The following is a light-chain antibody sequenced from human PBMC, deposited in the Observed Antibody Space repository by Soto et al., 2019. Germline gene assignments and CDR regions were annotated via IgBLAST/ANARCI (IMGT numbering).Light chain of an antibody. V-gene: IGKV3-20*01. CDR2: AAS. Sequence: EVMLTQSPGTLSLSPGARATLSCRASQSVSSNYLAWYQHKSGQAPTLLIYAASNRATGIQDRFSGSGSGTDFTLTIRRLEPEGFAVYYCQQYDTSPRTFGQGNKVEFK. CDR1: QSVSSNY. CDR3: QQYDTSPRT. J-gene: IGKJ1*01.